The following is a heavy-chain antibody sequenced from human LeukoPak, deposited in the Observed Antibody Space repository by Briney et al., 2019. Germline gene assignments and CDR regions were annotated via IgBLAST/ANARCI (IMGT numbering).Heavy chain of an antibody. CDR3: ASLYGDYNWFDP. V-gene: IGHV3-74*01. CDR2: IDSDGSST. Sequence: GGPLSSPWEPLGSTFISTWWHGARKAPGKGLVWVSRIDSDGSSTSYADSVKGRFTISRDNAKNALYLQMNSLRAEDTAVYYCASLYGDYNWFDPWGQGTLVTVSS. J-gene: IGHJ5*02. CDR1: GSTFISTW. D-gene: IGHD4-17*01.